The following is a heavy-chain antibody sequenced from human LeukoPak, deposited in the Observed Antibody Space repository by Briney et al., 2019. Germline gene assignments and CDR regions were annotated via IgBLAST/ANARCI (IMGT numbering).Heavy chain of an antibody. J-gene: IGHJ5*02. CDR3: AASPGIWFGEFGNWFDP. D-gene: IGHD3-10*01. CDR1: GGSISNFY. V-gene: IGHV4-4*07. Sequence: SETLSLTCTVSGGSISNFYWSWIRQPAGKGLEWIGRISSTGSTNYNPSLKSRVTMLVDTSNNQFSLKLSSVTAADTAVYYCAASPGIWFGEFGNWFDPWGQGTLVTVSS. CDR2: ISSTGST.